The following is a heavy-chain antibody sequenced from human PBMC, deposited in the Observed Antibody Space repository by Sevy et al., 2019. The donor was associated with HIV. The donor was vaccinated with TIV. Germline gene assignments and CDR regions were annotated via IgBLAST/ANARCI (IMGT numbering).Heavy chain of an antibody. V-gene: IGHV3-48*02. D-gene: IGHD6-13*01. Sequence: GGSLRLSCAASGFTFSSYSMNWVRQAPGKGLEWVSYISSSSSTIYYADSVKGRFTISRDNAKNSLYLQMTTLRDEDTRVYYCAREREAAAGTNKEFDYWGQGTLVTVSS. CDR1: GFTFSSYS. CDR2: ISSSSSTI. CDR3: AREREAAAGTNKEFDY. J-gene: IGHJ4*02.